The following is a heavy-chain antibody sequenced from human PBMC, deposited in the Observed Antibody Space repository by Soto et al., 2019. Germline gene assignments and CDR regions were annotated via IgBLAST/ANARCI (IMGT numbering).Heavy chain of an antibody. D-gene: IGHD6-13*01. V-gene: IGHV4-59*01. Sequence: SVPMSHPCTVAGGSRIGYYRSWIRQTPGKELEWIGYIYYSGSTNYNPSLKSRVTISVDTSKNQFSLKLSSVTAADTAVYYCARAPATLYSSSWDYFDYWGQGTLVTVS. CDR2: IYYSGST. CDR3: ARAPATLYSSSWDYFDY. CDR1: GGSRIGYY. J-gene: IGHJ4*02.